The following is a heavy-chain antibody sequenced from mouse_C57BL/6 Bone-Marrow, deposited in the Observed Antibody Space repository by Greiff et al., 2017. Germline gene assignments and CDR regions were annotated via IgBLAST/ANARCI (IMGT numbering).Heavy chain of an antibody. Sequence: VQLQQSGAELVRPGDSVKLSCTASGFNIKDYYMHWVKQRPEQGLEWIGWIDPENGDTEYASKFQGKATITADTSSNTAYLQLSSLTSEDTAVYYCTTLDSEYDEDYWGQGTTLTVSS. CDR3: TTLDSEYDEDY. J-gene: IGHJ2*01. D-gene: IGHD2-4*01. CDR1: GFNIKDYY. CDR2: IDPENGDT. V-gene: IGHV14-4*01.